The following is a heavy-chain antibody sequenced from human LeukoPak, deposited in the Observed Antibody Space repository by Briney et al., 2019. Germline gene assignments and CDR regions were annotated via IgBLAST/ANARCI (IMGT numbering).Heavy chain of an antibody. Sequence: SETLSLTCTVSVGSISSYYWSWIRQPPGKGLEGVGYIYYSGSTNYNPSLKSRVTISVDTSKNQFSLKLSSVTAADTAVYYCARDRAGYYGTPFDPWGQGTLVTVSS. D-gene: IGHD3-9*01. CDR3: ARDRAGYYGTPFDP. CDR1: VGSISSYY. CDR2: IYYSGST. J-gene: IGHJ5*02. V-gene: IGHV4-59*01.